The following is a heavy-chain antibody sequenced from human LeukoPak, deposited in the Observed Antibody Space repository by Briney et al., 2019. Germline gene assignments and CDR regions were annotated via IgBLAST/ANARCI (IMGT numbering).Heavy chain of an antibody. V-gene: IGHV4-59*01. CDR2: IYHSGST. Sequence: SETLSLTCTVSGGSIGSYYWSWVRQPPGKGLEWIGYIYHSGSTNYNPSLKSRVNLSVDMAKNQISLKMSSVTAADTAVYYCARSRVWSDYWGYFDYWGQGTLVTVSS. CDR3: ARSRVWSDYWGYFDY. D-gene: IGHD3-3*01. J-gene: IGHJ4*02. CDR1: GGSIGSYY.